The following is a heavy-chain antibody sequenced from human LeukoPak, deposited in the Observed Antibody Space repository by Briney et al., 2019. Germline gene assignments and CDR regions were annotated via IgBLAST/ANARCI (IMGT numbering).Heavy chain of an antibody. V-gene: IGHV3-23*01. CDR2: ISGSGGST. CDR1: EFTLSSYA. D-gene: IGHD1-7*01. Sequence: GGSLRLSCAASEFTLSSYAMSWVRQAPGKGLEWGSAISGSGGSTYYADSVKGRFTISRDNSKNTLYLQMNSLRAEDTAVYYCAKDYNWNYGPHNWFDPWGQGTLVTVSS. CDR3: AKDYNWNYGPHNWFDP. J-gene: IGHJ5*02.